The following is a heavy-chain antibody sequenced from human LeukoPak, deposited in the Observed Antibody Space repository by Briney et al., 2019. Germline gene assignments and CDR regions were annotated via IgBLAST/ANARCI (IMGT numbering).Heavy chain of an antibody. CDR3: ARDLITMVRGVIITSVSRAFDI. J-gene: IGHJ3*02. Sequence: SSETLSLTCSVYGGSFSGYYWSWIRQPPGKGLEWNGEINHIGSTNYNPSLKSRVTLSVDTSKNQFSLKLRSVTAAETAVYYCARDLITMVRGVIITSVSRAFDIWGQGTMVTVSS. CDR1: GGSFSGYY. V-gene: IGHV4-34*01. D-gene: IGHD3-10*01. CDR2: INHIGST.